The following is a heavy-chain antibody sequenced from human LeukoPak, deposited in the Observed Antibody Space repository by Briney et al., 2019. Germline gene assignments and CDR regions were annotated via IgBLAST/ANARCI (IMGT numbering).Heavy chain of an antibody. D-gene: IGHD1-26*01. V-gene: IGHV3-30*04. CDR2: ISYDGSNK. J-gene: IGHJ4*02. CDR1: GFTFSSYA. Sequence: PGGSLRLSCAASGFTFSSYAMHWVRQAPGKGLEWVAVISYDGSNKYYADSVKGRFTISRDNSKNTLYLQMNSLRAEDTAVYYCAREFSGSSVYFDYWGQGTLVTVSS. CDR3: AREFSGSSVYFDY.